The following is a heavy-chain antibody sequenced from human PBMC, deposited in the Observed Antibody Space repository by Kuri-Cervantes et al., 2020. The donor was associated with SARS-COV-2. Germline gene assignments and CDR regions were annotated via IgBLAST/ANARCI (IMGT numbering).Heavy chain of an antibody. D-gene: IGHD6-13*01. CDR3: ARGGYSSSWYSDY. Sequence: GGSLRLSCAASGFTFSRDSMNWVRQAPGKGLEWVSSISSSSSYIYYADAVKGRFTISRDNAKNSLYLQMNSLRAEETAVYDCARGGYSSSWYSDYWGQGTLVTVSS. V-gene: IGHV3-21*01. J-gene: IGHJ4*02. CDR2: ISSSSSYI. CDR1: GFTFSRDS.